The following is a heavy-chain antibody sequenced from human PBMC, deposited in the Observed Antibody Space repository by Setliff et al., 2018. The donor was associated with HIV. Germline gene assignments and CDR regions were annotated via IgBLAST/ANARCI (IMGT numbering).Heavy chain of an antibody. CDR2: ISAYNGNT. V-gene: IGHV1-18*01. CDR3: AREYYYDSSGYRAFDY. D-gene: IGHD3-22*01. Sequence: ASVKVSCKASGYTFTSYGISWVRQAPGQGLEWMGWISAYNGNTNYAQKLQGRVTMTTDTSTSTAYMELRSLRSDDTAVYYCAREYYYDSSGYRAFDYWGQGTLVTV. J-gene: IGHJ4*02. CDR1: GYTFTSYG.